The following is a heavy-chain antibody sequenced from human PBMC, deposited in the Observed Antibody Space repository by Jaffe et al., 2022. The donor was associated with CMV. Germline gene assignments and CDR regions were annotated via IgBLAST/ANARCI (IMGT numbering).Heavy chain of an antibody. V-gene: IGHV4-34*01. CDR3: ARGPPITMVRGVIIMTHYYYGMDV. CDR1: GGSFSGYY. Sequence: QVQLQQWGAGLLKPSETLSLTCAVYGGSFSGYYWSWIRQPPGKGLEWIGEINHSGSTNYNPSLKSRVTISVDTSKNQFSLKLSSVTAADTAVYYCARGPPITMVRGVIIMTHYYYGMDVWGQGTTVTVSS. J-gene: IGHJ6*02. CDR2: INHSGST. D-gene: IGHD3-10*01.